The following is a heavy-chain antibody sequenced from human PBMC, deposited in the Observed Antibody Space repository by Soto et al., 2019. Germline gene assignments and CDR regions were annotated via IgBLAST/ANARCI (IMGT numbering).Heavy chain of an antibody. J-gene: IGHJ6*02. Sequence: SETLSLTCAVSGGSISSTNWWSWFRQPPGERLEWIGGIYHSGSANYNQSLKSRVTISVDKSKNQFSLQMSSVTAADTAVYYCARVIRVRGVTYYYYGMDVWGQGTTVTVSS. D-gene: IGHD3-10*01. CDR2: IYHSGSA. V-gene: IGHV4-4*02. CDR1: GGSISSTNW. CDR3: ARVIRVRGVTYYYYGMDV.